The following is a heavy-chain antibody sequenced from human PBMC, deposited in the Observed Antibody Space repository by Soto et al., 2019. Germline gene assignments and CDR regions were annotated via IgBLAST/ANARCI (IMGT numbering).Heavy chain of an antibody. D-gene: IGHD5-18*01. CDR3: ARQATVIRHYYYHLDV. CDR1: GYSFTSYW. Sequence: RGESLKISCKGSGYSFTSYWIGWVRQMPGKGLEWMGIIYPGDSDTRYSPSFQGQVTISADKSISTAYLQWSSLKASDTAMYYCARQATVIRHYYYHLDVWGKGTTVTVSS. CDR2: IYPGDSDT. J-gene: IGHJ6*03. V-gene: IGHV5-51*01.